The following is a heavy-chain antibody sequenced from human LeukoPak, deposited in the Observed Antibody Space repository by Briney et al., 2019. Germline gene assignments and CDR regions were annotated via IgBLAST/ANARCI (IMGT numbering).Heavy chain of an antibody. CDR1: GGSFSGYY. Sequence: PETLSLTCAVYGGSFSGYYWSWIRQPPGKGLEWIGEINHSGSTNYNPSLKSRVTISVDTSKNQFSLKLSSVTAADTAVYYCARGGWLRRGSTNFDYWGQGTLVTVSS. D-gene: IGHD5-12*01. CDR3: ARGGWLRRGSTNFDY. CDR2: INHSGST. V-gene: IGHV4-34*01. J-gene: IGHJ4*02.